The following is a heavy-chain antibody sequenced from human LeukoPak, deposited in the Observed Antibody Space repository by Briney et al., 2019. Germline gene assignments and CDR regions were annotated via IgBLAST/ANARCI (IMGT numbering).Heavy chain of an antibody. V-gene: IGHV4-34*01. CDR3: ARGGIQLWQYYFDY. Sequence: SETLSLTCAVYGGSFSGYYWSWIRQPPGKGLEWIGEINHSGSTNYNPSLKSRVTISVDTSKNQFSLKLSSVTAADTAVYYCARGGIQLWQYYFDYWGQGTLVTVSS. D-gene: IGHD5-18*01. CDR1: GGSFSGYY. J-gene: IGHJ4*02. CDR2: INHSGST.